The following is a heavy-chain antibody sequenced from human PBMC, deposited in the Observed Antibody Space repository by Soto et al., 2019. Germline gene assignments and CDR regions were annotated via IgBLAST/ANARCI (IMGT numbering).Heavy chain of an antibody. V-gene: IGHV1-18*01. Sequence: QVKVVQSGADVKKPWASVKVSCKTSGYTFTSYGISWVRQAPGQGLAWMGWISPYNCNTNSEQTLQGRLTMTTDTSTSTAYMYLRSMTSDDTAVYYCESVYECVDFDVWVQGTMVTVSS. CDR2: ISPYNCNT. J-gene: IGHJ3*01. CDR1: GYTFTSYG. D-gene: IGHD3-3*01. CDR3: ESVYECVDFDV.